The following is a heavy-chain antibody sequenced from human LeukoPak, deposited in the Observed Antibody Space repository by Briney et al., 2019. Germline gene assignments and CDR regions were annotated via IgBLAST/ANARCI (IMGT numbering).Heavy chain of an antibody. Sequence: GGSLRLSCAASGFTFSSYEMNWVRQAPGKGLEWVSYISSSGSTIYYADSVKGRFTISRDNAKNSLYLQMNSLRAEDTAVYYCARDRRDIYSGSFQDAFDIWGQGTMVTVSS. V-gene: IGHV3-48*03. CDR3: ARDRRDIYSGSFQDAFDI. CDR1: GFTFSSYE. D-gene: IGHD1-26*01. CDR2: ISSSGSTI. J-gene: IGHJ3*02.